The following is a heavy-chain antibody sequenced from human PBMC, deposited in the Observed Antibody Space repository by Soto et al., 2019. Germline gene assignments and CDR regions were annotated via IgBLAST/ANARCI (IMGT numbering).Heavy chain of an antibody. CDR1: GGTFSSYA. CDR2: IIPIFGTA. CDR3: GGDGGKQLARFSAFDF. V-gene: IGHV1-69*13. D-gene: IGHD6-13*01. J-gene: IGHJ4*02. Sequence: ASVKVSCKSSGGTFSSYAISWVRQAPGQGLEWMGGIIPIFGTANYAQKFQGRVTITADESTSTAYRELSSRRSEDRAVYYLGGDGGKQLARFSAFDFWGQGTLVTVSS.